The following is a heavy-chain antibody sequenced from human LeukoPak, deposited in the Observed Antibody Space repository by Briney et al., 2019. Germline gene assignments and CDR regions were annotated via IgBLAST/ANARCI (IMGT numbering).Heavy chain of an antibody. CDR1: GFSLTTLGVG. Sequence: SGPTLVKPTETLTLTCTFSGFSLTTLGVGVGWIRQPPGKALEWLALVYWDDDKRYRPSLMSRLTITKDTSKSQVVLTLTNVDPVDTATYYCAYRGPSPGNHLLHHWGQGALVTVSS. D-gene: IGHD3-10*01. V-gene: IGHV2-5*02. CDR3: AYRGPSPGNHLLHH. CDR2: VYWDDDK. J-gene: IGHJ4*02.